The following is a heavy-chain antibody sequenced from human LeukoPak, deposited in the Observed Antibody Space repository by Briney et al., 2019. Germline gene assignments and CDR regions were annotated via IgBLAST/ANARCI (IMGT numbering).Heavy chain of an antibody. D-gene: IGHD5-24*01. V-gene: IGHV4-34*01. Sequence: SETLSLTCDVYGGSLRAYYWSWIRQPPGKGLEWIGETNHIGSTNYNPSLKSRVSISEDTSKNQFSLKLSSVTAADTAVYYCARGSRWLQSYFDYWGQGTLVTVSS. CDR2: TNHIGST. CDR1: GGSLRAYY. J-gene: IGHJ4*02. CDR3: ARGSRWLQSYFDY.